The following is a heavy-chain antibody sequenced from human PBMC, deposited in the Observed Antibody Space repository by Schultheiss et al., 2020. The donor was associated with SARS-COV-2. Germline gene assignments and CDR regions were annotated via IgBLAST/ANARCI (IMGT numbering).Heavy chain of an antibody. CDR2: ISSSSSYT. CDR3: ARGPRAAGYYYYGMDV. D-gene: IGHD6-13*01. J-gene: IGHJ6*02. V-gene: IGHV3-11*06. Sequence: GGSLRLSCAASGFTFSNAWMSWVRQAPGKGLEWVSYISSSSSYTNYADSVKGRFTISRDNSKNTLYLQMNSLRAEDTAVYYCARGPRAAGYYYYGMDVWGQGTTVTVSS. CDR1: GFTFSNAW.